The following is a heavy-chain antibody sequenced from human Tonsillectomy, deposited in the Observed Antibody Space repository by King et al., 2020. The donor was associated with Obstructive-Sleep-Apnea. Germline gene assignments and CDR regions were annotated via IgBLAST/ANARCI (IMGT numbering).Heavy chain of an antibody. D-gene: IGHD3-10*01. CDR1: GYTFTGHY. V-gene: IGHV1-2*05. CDR2: INPNTGGT. J-gene: IGHJ6*02. Sequence: QLVQSGAEVKKPGASVTVSCKASGYTFTGHYMHWVRQAPGQGFEWMGRINPNTGGTTYAQKFQGRVTMTRDTSISTAYMELSRLRSDDTVVYYCARDMVPINFYGSGRYYYYYGMDVWGQGTTVTVSS. CDR3: ARDMVPINFYGSGRYYYYYGMDV.